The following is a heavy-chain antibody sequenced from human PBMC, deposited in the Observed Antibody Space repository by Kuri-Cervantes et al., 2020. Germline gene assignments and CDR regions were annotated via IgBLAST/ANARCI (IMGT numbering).Heavy chain of an antibody. J-gene: IGHJ4*02. CDR1: GFTFSSYA. V-gene: IGHV3-23*01. CDR3: AKGLGSGSNYFDY. D-gene: IGHD5-12*01. Sequence: GESLKSSCAASGFTFSSYAMSWVRQAPGKGLEWFSAISGSGGSTYYADSVKGRFTISRDNSKNTLYLQMNSLRAEDTAVYYCAKGLGSGSNYFDYWGQGTLVTVSS. CDR2: ISGSGGST.